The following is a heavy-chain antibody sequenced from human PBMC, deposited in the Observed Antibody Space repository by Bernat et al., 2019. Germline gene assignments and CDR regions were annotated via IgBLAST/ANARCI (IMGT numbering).Heavy chain of an antibody. Sequence: QVQLVESGGGLVQPGRSLRLSCTASGFTFSTYALHWVRQAPGKGLEWVAVISYDGIDKYYADSVKGRFTISRDNSKNTLFLQMNSLRPEDTAVYYCARDKGYSSSSGSLGYWGQGTLVTVSS. CDR2: ISYDGIDK. V-gene: IGHV3-30-3*01. CDR3: ARDKGYSSSSGSLGY. J-gene: IGHJ4*02. CDR1: GFTFSTYA. D-gene: IGHD6-6*01.